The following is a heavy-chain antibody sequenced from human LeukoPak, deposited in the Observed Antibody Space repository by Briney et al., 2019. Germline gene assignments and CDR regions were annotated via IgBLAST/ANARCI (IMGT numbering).Heavy chain of an antibody. CDR2: IIPIFGTA. J-gene: IGHJ4*02. CDR1: GGTFSSYA. Sequence: ASVKVSCKASGGTFSSYAISWARQAPGQGLEWMGGIIPIFGTANYAQKFQGRVTITADESTSTAYMELSSLRSEDTAVYYCAREFGGESSTSCYGYWGQGTLVTVSS. D-gene: IGHD2-2*01. CDR3: AREFGGESSTSCYGY. V-gene: IGHV1-69*01.